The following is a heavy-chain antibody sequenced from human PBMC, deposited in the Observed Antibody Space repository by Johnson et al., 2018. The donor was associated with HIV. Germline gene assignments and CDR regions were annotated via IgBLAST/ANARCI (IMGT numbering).Heavy chain of an antibody. J-gene: IGHJ3*02. V-gene: IGHV3-NL1*01. Sequence: QVQLVESGGDLIQPGGSLRLSCAASGFTFSSYAMHWVRQAPGKGLEWVAVIYSGGSTYYADSVKGRFTISRDNSKNTLYLQMNSLRAEDTAVYYCARDFYYSFWTGYSRNDAFDIWGQGTMVTVSS. CDR1: GFTFSSYA. CDR3: ARDFYYSFWTGYSRNDAFDI. CDR2: IYSGGST. D-gene: IGHD3/OR15-3a*01.